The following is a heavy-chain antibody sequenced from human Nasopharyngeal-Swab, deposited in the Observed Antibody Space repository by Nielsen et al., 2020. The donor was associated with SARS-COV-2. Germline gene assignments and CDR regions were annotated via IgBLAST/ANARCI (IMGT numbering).Heavy chain of an antibody. CDR1: GDTFTNYA. J-gene: IGHJ4*02. CDR3: ARLVSRGWYHLSDY. CDR2: MNPNNGNT. Sequence: ASVKVSCKTSGDTFTNYAISWVRQAPGQGLEWMGWMNPNNGNTDYAQKFQGRVTMTRDTSISTAYMELSSLTSEDTAVYYCARLVSRGWYHLSDYWGQGTLVTVSS. V-gene: IGHV1-8*02. D-gene: IGHD6-19*01.